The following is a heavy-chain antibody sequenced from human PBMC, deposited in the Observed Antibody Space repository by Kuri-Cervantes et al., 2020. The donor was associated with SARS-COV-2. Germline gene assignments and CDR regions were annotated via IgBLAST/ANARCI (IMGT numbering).Heavy chain of an antibody. V-gene: IGHV3-33*01. CDR2: IWYDGSNK. Sequence: GGSLRLSCAASGFTFSSYGTHWVRQAPGKGPEWVAVIWYDGSNKYYADSVKGRFTISRDNSKNTLYLQMNSLRAEDTAVYYCARDLVVSSGWDYYMDVWGKGTTVTVSS. J-gene: IGHJ6*03. D-gene: IGHD6-19*01. CDR1: GFTFSSYG. CDR3: ARDLVVSSGWDYYMDV.